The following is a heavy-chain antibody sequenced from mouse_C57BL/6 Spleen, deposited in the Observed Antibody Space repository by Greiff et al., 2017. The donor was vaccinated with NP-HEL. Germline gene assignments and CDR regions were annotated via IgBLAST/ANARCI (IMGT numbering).Heavy chain of an antibody. CDR1: GYAFSSYW. CDR2: IYPGDGDT. J-gene: IGHJ2*01. V-gene: IGHV1-80*01. D-gene: IGHD1-1*01. CDR3: ARRDYYGSSYGY. Sequence: VQLQQSGAELVKPGASVKISCKASGYAFSSYWMNWVKQRPGKGLEWIGQIYPGDGDTNYNGKFKGKATLTADKSYSTAYMQLSSLTSEDSAVFFCARRDYYGSSYGYWGQGTTLTVSA.